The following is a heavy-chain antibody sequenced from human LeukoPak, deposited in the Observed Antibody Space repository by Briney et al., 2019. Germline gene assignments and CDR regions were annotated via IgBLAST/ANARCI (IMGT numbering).Heavy chain of an antibody. CDR2: IKQDGSEK. Sequence: GGSLRLSCAASGFTFSSYWMSWVRQAPGKGLEWVANIKQDGSEKYYVDSVKGRFTISRDNAKNSLYLQMNSLRAEDTAVYYCARVARYDFYYFDYWGQGTLVTVSS. D-gene: IGHD3-3*01. J-gene: IGHJ4*02. CDR1: GFTFSSYW. V-gene: IGHV3-7*01. CDR3: ARVARYDFYYFDY.